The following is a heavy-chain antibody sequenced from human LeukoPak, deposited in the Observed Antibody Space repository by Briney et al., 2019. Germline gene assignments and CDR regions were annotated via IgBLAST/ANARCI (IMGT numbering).Heavy chain of an antibody. CDR2: INPNSGGT. Sequence: ASVKVSCKAPGYTFTGYYMHWVRQAPGQGLEWMGWINPNSGGTNYAQKLQGRVTMTTDTSTSTAYMELRSLRSDDTAVYYCARVEWELLSHYYYMDVWGKGTTVTISS. D-gene: IGHD1-26*01. CDR3: ARVEWELLSHYYYMDV. V-gene: IGHV1-2*02. CDR1: GYTFTGYY. J-gene: IGHJ6*03.